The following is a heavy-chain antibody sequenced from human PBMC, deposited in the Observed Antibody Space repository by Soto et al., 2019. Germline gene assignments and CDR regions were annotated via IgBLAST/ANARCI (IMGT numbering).Heavy chain of an antibody. V-gene: IGHV3-30-3*01. CDR2: ISYDGSNK. CDR3: ARDHYGMDV. Sequence: QVQLVESGGGVVQPGRSLRLSCAASGFTFSSYAMHWVRQAPGKGLEWVAVISYDGSNKYYADSVKGRFTISRDNSKYTLYLQMNSRRAEDTAVYYCARDHYGMDVWGQGTTVTVSS. CDR1: GFTFSSYA. J-gene: IGHJ6*02.